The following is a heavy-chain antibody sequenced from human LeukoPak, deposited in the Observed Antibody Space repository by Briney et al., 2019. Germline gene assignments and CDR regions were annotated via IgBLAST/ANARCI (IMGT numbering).Heavy chain of an antibody. V-gene: IGHV4-34*01. Sequence: PSETLSLTCAVYGGSFSGYYWSWIRQPPGKGLEWIGEINHSGSTNYNPSLKSRVTISVDTSKNQFSLKLSSVTAADTAVYYCARRFSGYYQRPFDYWGQGTLVTVSS. CDR3: ARRFSGYYQRPFDY. CDR1: GGSFSGYY. J-gene: IGHJ4*02. D-gene: IGHD3-22*01. CDR2: INHSGST.